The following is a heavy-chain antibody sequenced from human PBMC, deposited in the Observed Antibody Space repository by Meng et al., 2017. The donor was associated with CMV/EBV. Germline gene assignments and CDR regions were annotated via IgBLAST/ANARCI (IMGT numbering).Heavy chain of an antibody. Sequence: ASVKVSCKASGYTFTSYYMHWVRQAPGQGLEWMGIINPSGGSTSYAQQFQGRVTMTRDTSTSTVYMELSSLRSEDTAVYYCARVAAAGTDYYYGMDVWGQGTTVTVSS. J-gene: IGHJ6*02. CDR1: GYTFTSYY. CDR3: ARVAAAGTDYYYGMDV. V-gene: IGHV1-46*01. D-gene: IGHD6-13*01. CDR2: INPSGGST.